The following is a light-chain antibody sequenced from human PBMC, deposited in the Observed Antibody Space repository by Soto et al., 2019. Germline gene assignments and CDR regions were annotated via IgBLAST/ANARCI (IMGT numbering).Light chain of an antibody. CDR2: DAS. J-gene: IGKJ1*01. V-gene: IGKV3-11*01. CDR1: QSVSSY. CDR3: LQRSNWPT. Sequence: EIVLTQSPATLSLSPGERATLSCRASQSVSSYLAWYQQKPGQAPRLLIYDASNRATGIPARFSGSGSGTDFTLTISSLEPEDFAVYYCLQRSNWPTCGQGTKVEIK.